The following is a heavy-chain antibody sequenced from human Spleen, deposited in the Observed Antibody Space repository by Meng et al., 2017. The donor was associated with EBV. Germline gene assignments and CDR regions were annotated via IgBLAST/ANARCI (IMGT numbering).Heavy chain of an antibody. D-gene: IGHD2-21*01. CDR1: GGSISTDSW. V-gene: IGHV4-4*02. J-gene: IGHJ4*02. CDR3: VRRVIAMTTEYFDE. Sequence: QLHLQESGPGLVEPSGTLSLTCVVSGGSISTDSWWTWVRQSPGRGLEWIGEISHRGSTNNNPSVQSRVTISMDKSKNQFSLHLSSVTAADTAVYYCVRRVIAMTTEYFDEWGQGTLLNVSS. CDR2: ISHRGST.